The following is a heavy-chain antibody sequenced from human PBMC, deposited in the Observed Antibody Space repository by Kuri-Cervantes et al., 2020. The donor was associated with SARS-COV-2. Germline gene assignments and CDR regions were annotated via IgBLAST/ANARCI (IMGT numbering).Heavy chain of an antibody. CDR2: VRGKANNYAT. D-gene: IGHD3-3*01. CDR1: GFLFSASA. Sequence: GESLKISCEVSGFLFSASAIHWVRQGSGKGLEWVGRVRGKANNYATAYAASVKGRFTISRDNSKNTLYLQMNSLRAEDTAVYYCARGEIFGVVIDAFDIWGQGTMVTVSS. V-gene: IGHV3-73*01. CDR3: ARGEIFGVVIDAFDI. J-gene: IGHJ3*02.